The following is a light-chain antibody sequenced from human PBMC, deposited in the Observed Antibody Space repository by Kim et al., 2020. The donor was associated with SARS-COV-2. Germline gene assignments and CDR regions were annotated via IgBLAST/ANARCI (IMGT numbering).Light chain of an antibody. J-gene: IGKJ4*01. Sequence: LSPGERATLTCRASQSISSSLAWYQHKPGQAPRLLNYDASNRATGIPARFSGSGSGTDFTLTISSLEPEDFAVYYCQQRSNWPLTFGGGTKVDIK. CDR1: QSISSS. CDR2: DAS. V-gene: IGKV3-11*01. CDR3: QQRSNWPLT.